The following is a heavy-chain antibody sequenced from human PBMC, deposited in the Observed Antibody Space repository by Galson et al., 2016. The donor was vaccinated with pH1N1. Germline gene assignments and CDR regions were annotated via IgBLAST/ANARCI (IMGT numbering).Heavy chain of an antibody. J-gene: IGHJ4*02. D-gene: IGHD6-13*01. CDR3: ARAIAAAGSY. Sequence: SLRLSSAASGFTFSSYWMSWVRQAPGKGLEWVANIKQDGSVKYYVDSVKGRFTISRDNSKNSLYLQMNSLRAEDTALYYCARAIAAAGSYWGQGTLVTVSS. CDR1: GFTFSSYW. V-gene: IGHV3-7*01. CDR2: IKQDGSVK.